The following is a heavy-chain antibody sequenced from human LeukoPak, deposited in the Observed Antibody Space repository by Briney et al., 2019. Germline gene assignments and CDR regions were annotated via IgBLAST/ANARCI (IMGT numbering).Heavy chain of an antibody. V-gene: IGHV1-8*01. CDR2: MNPNRGNT. CDR3: ARSYYDSSGYYLAHY. Sequence: ASVKVSCKASGYTFTSYDINWVRQATGQGLEWMGWMNPNRGNTGYAQKFQGRVTMTRNTSISTAYMELSSLRSEDTAVYYCARSYYDSSGYYLAHYWGQGTLVTVSS. D-gene: IGHD3-22*01. J-gene: IGHJ4*02. CDR1: GYTFTSYD.